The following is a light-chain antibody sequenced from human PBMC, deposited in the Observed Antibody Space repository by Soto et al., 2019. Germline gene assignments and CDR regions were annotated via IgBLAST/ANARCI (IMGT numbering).Light chain of an antibody. CDR2: GAS. Sequence: EIVLTQSPGTLSLSPGERAALSCRASQSVSGSYLAWYQQKPGQAPRLLIYGASSRATGIPDRFSGGGSGTDFTLTISRLEPEDFAMYYCQQYGDSIYTFGQGTKLEIK. V-gene: IGKV3-20*01. CDR3: QQYGDSIYT. CDR1: QSVSGSY. J-gene: IGKJ2*01.